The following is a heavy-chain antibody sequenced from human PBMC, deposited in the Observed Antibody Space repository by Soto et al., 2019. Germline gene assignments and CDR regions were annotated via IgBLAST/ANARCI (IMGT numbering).Heavy chain of an antibody. Sequence: EVQRVESGGGLVQPGGSLRLSCTASGITVTNCFMTWVRQAPGKGLEWVSVISSAGGTYYADSVKGRFTISRDNYRNTLYLQMNTLRAEDTAVYYCARDELGGAYDFWHGGQGTLVTVSS. CDR2: ISSAGGT. J-gene: IGHJ4*02. D-gene: IGHD3-3*01. V-gene: IGHV3-66*01. CDR1: GITVTNCF. CDR3: ARDELGGAYDFWH.